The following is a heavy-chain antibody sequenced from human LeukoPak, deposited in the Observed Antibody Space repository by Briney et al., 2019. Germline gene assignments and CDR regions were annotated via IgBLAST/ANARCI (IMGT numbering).Heavy chain of an antibody. V-gene: IGHV1-46*01. CDR3: ARDLSHRYYHSTGYAFDY. CDR1: GYIFTSYS. J-gene: IGHJ4*02. CDR2: INTSGGTT. D-gene: IGHD3-22*01. Sequence: ASVKVSCKASGYIFTSYSMHWVRRVPGQGLEWMGIINTSGGTTNYAQKFQGRVTMTRDTSTSTVYMDLSSLRSEDTAMYYCARDLSHRYYHSTGYAFDYWGQGTLVTVSS.